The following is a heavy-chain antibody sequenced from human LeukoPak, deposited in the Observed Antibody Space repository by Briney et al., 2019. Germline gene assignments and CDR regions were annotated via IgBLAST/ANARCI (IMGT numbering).Heavy chain of an antibody. CDR1: GGSISSSSYY. V-gene: IGHV4-61*05. CDR3: ARMSASRYTILREYYMDV. D-gene: IGHD3-9*01. Sequence: SETLSLTCTVSGGSISSSSYYWGWIRQPPGKGLEWIGYIYYSGSTNYNPSLKSRVTISVDTSKNQFSLKLSSVTAADTAVYYCARMSASRYTILREYYMDVWGKGTTVTISS. J-gene: IGHJ6*03. CDR2: IYYSGST.